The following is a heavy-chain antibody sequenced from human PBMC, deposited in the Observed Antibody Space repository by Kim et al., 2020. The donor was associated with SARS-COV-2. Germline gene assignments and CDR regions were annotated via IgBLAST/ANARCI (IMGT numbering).Heavy chain of an antibody. D-gene: IGHD3-10*01. J-gene: IGHJ4*02. V-gene: IGHV4-30-2*05. Sequence: HKSRVTISVDTAKNQFSLKLSSVTAADTAVYYCARERGAPWFGESTLIDYWGQGALVTVSS. CDR3: ARERGAPWFGESTLIDY.